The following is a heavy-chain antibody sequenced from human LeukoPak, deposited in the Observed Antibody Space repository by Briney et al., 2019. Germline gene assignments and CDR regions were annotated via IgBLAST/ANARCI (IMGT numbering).Heavy chain of an antibody. D-gene: IGHD4-11*01. CDR3: ARWGADYTIDY. V-gene: IGHV1-2*02. CDR2: INPNGGDT. Sequence: ASVTVSCMASGYTFTGYYMHWVRQAPGQGLEWMGWINPNGGDTYYLQKFQGRVTMTRDTSINTAYMELSRLRSDDTAVYYCARWGADYTIDYWGQGTLVTVSS. J-gene: IGHJ4*02. CDR1: GYTFTGYY.